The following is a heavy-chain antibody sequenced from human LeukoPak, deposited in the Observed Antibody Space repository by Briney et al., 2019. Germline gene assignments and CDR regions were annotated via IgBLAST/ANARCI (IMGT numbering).Heavy chain of an antibody. D-gene: IGHD3-3*01. CDR1: GFTFSSYA. CDR2: ISGSGGST. V-gene: IGHV3-23*01. CDR3: AREKGYDFWSGYLDYYYYYGMDV. J-gene: IGHJ6*02. Sequence: GGSLRLSCAASGFTFSSYAMGWVRQAPGKGLEWVSAISGSGGSTYYADSVKGRFTISRDNSKNTLYLQMNSLRAEDTAVYYCAREKGYDFWSGYLDYYYYYGMDVWGQGTTVTVSS.